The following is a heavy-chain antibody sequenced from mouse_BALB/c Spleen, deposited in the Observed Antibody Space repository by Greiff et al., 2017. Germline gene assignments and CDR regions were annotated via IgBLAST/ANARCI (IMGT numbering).Heavy chain of an antibody. J-gene: IGHJ2*01. Sequence: QVQLQQPGAELVKPGASVKISCKASGYTFTSYWMNWVKQRPGQGLEWIGYINPYNDGTKYNEKFKGKATLTSDKSSSTAYMELSSLTSEDSAVYYCARRGWDYFDYWGQGTTLTVSS. CDR1: GYTFTSYW. V-gene: IGHV1-53*01. D-gene: IGHD3-3*01. CDR2: INPYNDGT. CDR3: ARRGWDYFDY.